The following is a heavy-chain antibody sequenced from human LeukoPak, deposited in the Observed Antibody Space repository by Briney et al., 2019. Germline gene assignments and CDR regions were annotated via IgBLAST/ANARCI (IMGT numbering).Heavy chain of an antibody. CDR2: ISYDGSNK. J-gene: IGHJ4*02. CDR1: GFTFSSYA. Sequence: GGSLRLSCAASGFTFSSYAMHWVRQAPGKGRGWVVVISYDGSNKYYADSVKGRLTISRDNSKNTLYLQMNSLRAEDTAVYYCARTSIAARPWGHFDYWGQGTLVTVSS. D-gene: IGHD6-6*01. V-gene: IGHV3-30*01. CDR3: ARTSIAARPWGHFDY.